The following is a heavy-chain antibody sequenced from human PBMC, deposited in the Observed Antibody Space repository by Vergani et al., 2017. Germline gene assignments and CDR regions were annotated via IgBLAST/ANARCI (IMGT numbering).Heavy chain of an antibody. CDR2: ISYDGSNK. D-gene: IGHD2-2*01. V-gene: IGHV3-30*01. Sequence: QVQLVESGGGVVQPGRSLRLSCAASGFTFSSYAMHWVRQAPGKGLEWVAVISYDGSNKYYADSVKGRFTISRDNSKNTLYLQMNSLRAEDTAVYYCARDPRTYCSSTSCSSGAYYYYYMDVWGKGP. CDR1: GFTFSSYA. CDR3: ARDPRTYCSSTSCSSGAYYYYYMDV. J-gene: IGHJ6*03.